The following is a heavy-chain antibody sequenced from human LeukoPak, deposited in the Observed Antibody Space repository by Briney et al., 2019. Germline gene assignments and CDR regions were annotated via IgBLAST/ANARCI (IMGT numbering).Heavy chain of an antibody. CDR1: GFFFSSYG. CDR3: AKLGGIAAAGASAHHDY. J-gene: IGHJ4*02. CDR2: IWYDGSNK. V-gene: IGHV3-33*06. Sequence: GRSLRLSCAASGFFFSSYGMHWVRLAPGKGLEWVALIWYDGSNKYYADSVKGRFTISRDNSKNTLSLQMNSLRAEDTAVYYCAKLGGIAAAGASAHHDYWGQGTLVTVSS. D-gene: IGHD6-13*01.